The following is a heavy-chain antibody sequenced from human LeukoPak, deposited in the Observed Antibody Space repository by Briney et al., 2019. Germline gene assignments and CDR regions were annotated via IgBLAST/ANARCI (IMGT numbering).Heavy chain of an antibody. J-gene: IGHJ5*02. CDR1: GGSISSYY. V-gene: IGHV4-59*01. CDR3: ARTPEDWFDP. CDR2: IYHSGST. Sequence: SETLSLTCTVSGGSISSYYWSWIRQPPGKGLEWIGYIYHSGSTKYNPSLKSRVTISVDTSKNQFSLKLSSVTAADTAVYYCARTPEDWFDPWGQGTLVTVSS.